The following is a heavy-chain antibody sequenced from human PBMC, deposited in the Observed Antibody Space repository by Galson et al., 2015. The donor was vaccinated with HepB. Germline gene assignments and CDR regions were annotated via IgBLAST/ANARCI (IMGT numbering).Heavy chain of an antibody. Sequence: SLRLSCAASGFTFSTFWLTWVRHVPGKGLEWVSGVSTSGDRTYYPDSVRGRFSMSRDNSKNTVYLQMNDLRPEDTAIYYCAKSGYDGSGYGFNDYWGQGTLVTVTS. CDR2: VSTSGDRT. J-gene: IGHJ4*02. V-gene: IGHV3-23*01. D-gene: IGHD3-22*01. CDR1: GFTFSTFW. CDR3: AKSGYDGSGYGFNDY.